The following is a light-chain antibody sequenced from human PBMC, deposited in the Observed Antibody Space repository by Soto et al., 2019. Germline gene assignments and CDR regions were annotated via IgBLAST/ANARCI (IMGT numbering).Light chain of an antibody. V-gene: IGLV2-8*01. Sequence: QSAPTQPPSASGSPGQSVTFSCTGTSSDVGGYNYVSWYQQYPGKAPKLMIYEVYKRHSGVPDRFSGSKSGNTASLTVSGXXXXXXXDYYCSAYAGSSTWVFGGGTKLTVL. CDR3: SAYAGSSTWV. CDR2: EVY. J-gene: IGLJ2*01. CDR1: SSDVGGYNY.